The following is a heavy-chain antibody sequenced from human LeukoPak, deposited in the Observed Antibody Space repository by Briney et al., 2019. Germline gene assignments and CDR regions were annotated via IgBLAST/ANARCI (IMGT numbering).Heavy chain of an antibody. Sequence: ASVKVSCKASGYTFTSYYMHWVRQAPGQGLEWMGIINPSGGSTSYAQKFQGRVTMTRDTSISTAYMELSRLGSDDTAVYYCARKRRDGSLDYWGQGTLVTVSS. J-gene: IGHJ4*02. V-gene: IGHV1-46*01. D-gene: IGHD5-24*01. CDR3: ARKRRDGSLDY. CDR1: GYTFTSYY. CDR2: INPSGGST.